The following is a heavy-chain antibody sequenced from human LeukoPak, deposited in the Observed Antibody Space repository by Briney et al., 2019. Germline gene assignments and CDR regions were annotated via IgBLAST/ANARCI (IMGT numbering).Heavy chain of an antibody. D-gene: IGHD4-11*01. CDR1: GYTFTTYD. Sequence: ASVRVSCKASGYTFTTYDINWVRQVTGQGLEWMGWMNIKSGDRGYAQKFQGRVTMTRDTSMNTAYMELSSLRSDDTAVYYCARVVGSIDYWGQGTLVTVSS. CDR2: MNIKSGDR. V-gene: IGHV1-8*01. J-gene: IGHJ4*02. CDR3: ARVVGSIDY.